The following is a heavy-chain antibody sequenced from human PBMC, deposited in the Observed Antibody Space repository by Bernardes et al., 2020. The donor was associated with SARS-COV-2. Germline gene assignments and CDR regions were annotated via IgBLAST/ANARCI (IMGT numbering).Heavy chain of an antibody. J-gene: IGHJ4*02. V-gene: IGHV1-18*01. CDR2: ISAYNGNT. D-gene: IGHD2-2*01. Sequence: ASVKVSCKASGYTFPSYGISWVRQAPGQGLEWMGWISAYNGNTNYAQKLQGRVTMTTDTSTSTAYMELRSLRSDDTAVYYCGRDLYCSSSACYWDYWGQGTLVTVSS. CDR1: GYTFPSYG. CDR3: GRDLYCSSSACYWDY.